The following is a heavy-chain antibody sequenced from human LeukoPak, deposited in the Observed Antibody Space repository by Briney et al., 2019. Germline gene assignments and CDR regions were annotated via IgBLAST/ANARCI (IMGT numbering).Heavy chain of an antibody. V-gene: IGHV1-69*01. D-gene: IGHD1-26*01. Sequence: SVKVSCKASGGTFSGYAISWVRQAPGQGLEWMGGIIPTFGTVNYAQKCKGRVTITADESTSKGYMELSSLRSEDTAVYYCARDREVGPTTLAFDYWGQGTLVTVSS. CDR3: ARDREVGPTTLAFDY. J-gene: IGHJ4*02. CDR1: GGTFSGYA. CDR2: IIPTFGTV.